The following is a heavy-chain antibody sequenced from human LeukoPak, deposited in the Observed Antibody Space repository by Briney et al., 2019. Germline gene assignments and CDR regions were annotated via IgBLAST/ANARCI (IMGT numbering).Heavy chain of an antibody. CDR1: GGSISSSSYY. CDR2: IYHSGST. J-gene: IGHJ3*02. Sequence: PSETLSLTCTVSGGSISSSSYYWGWIRQPPGKGLEWIGEIYHSGSTNYNPSLKSRVTISVDKSKNQFSLKLSSVAAADTAVYYCAREGPYAFDIWGQGTMVTVSS. CDR3: AREGPYAFDI. V-gene: IGHV4-39*07.